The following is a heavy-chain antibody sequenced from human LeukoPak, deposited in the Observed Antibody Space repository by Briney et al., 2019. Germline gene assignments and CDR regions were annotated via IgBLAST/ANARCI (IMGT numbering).Heavy chain of an antibody. Sequence: GSLRLSCAASGFTFSSYAMSWVRQAPGKGLEWVSAISGSGGSTYYADSVKGGFTISRDNSKNTLYLQMNSLRAEDTAVYYCAKDPSPYYYDSSGYEQHWGQGTLVTVSS. D-gene: IGHD3-22*01. V-gene: IGHV3-23*01. CDR1: GFTFSSYA. CDR3: AKDPSPYYYDSSGYEQH. CDR2: ISGSGGST. J-gene: IGHJ1*01.